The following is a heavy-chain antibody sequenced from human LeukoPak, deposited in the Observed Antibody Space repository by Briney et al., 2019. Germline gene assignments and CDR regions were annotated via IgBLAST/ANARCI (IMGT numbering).Heavy chain of an antibody. V-gene: IGHV4-59*01. J-gene: IGHJ4*02. Sequence: SGTLSLTCTVSGNSISSFFWSWIRQPPGKGLEWIGSMHYSGDSKYNPSLRSRGFLSIDTSKQQFSLRLSSVTAADTAVYYCARDLELERNRWNYFESWGQGALVTVSP. D-gene: IGHD1-1*01. CDR1: GNSISSFF. CDR2: MHYSGDS. CDR3: ARDLELERNRWNYFES.